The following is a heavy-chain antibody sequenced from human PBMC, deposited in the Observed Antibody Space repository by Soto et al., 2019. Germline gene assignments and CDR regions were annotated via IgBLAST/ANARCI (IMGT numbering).Heavy chain of an antibody. CDR2: IYYSGST. Sequence: KPXETLYITSPVSGCSMSSGGYYWSWIRQHPGKGLEWIGYIYYSGSTYYNPSLKSRVTISVDTSKNQFSLKLSSVTAADTAVYYCARGARYCSGGSCHGTEYFQHWGQGTLVTVSS. CDR3: ARGARYCSGGSCHGTEYFQH. D-gene: IGHD2-15*01. V-gene: IGHV4-31*03. J-gene: IGHJ1*01. CDR1: GCSMSSGGYY.